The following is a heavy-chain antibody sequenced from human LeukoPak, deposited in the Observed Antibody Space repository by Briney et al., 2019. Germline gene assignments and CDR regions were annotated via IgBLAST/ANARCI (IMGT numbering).Heavy chain of an antibody. V-gene: IGHV3-21*01. CDR2: ISSSSSYI. CDR1: GFTFSSYS. CDR3: ARDGSYSSGWYEAFDI. J-gene: IGHJ3*02. Sequence: PGGSLRLSCAASGFTFSSYSMNWVRQAPGKGLEWDSSISSSSSYIYYADSVKGRFTISRDNAKNSLYLQMNSLRAEDTAVYYCARDGSYSSGWYEAFDIWGQGTMVTVSS. D-gene: IGHD6-19*01.